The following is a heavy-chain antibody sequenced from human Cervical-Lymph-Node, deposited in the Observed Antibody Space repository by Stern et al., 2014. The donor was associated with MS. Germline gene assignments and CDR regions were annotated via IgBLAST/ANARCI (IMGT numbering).Heavy chain of an antibody. CDR2: IYCSGST. J-gene: IGHJ4*02. V-gene: IGHV4-59*01. Sequence: QLQLQESGPGLVKPSETLSLTCTVSGGSISSYYWSWIRQPPGKGLEWIGYIYCSGSTNYNPALKSRVTISVDTSKNQFSLKLSSVTAADTAVYYCARGGDIVVVPAAMQLDYWGQGTLVTVSS. D-gene: IGHD2-2*01. CDR3: ARGGDIVVVPAAMQLDY. CDR1: GGSISSYY.